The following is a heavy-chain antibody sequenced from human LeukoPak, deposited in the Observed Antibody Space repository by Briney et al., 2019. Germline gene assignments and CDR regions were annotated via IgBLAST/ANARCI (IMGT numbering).Heavy chain of an antibody. V-gene: IGHV3-30*18. CDR2: ISYDGSNK. D-gene: IGHD6-19*01. CDR1: GFTFSSYG. J-gene: IGHJ4*02. Sequence: GRSLRLSCAASGFTFSSYGMHWVRQAPGKGLEWVAVISYDGSNKYYADSVKGRFTISRENSKNTLYLQMNSLRAEDTAVYYCAKDSPTVAGNLGYWGQGTLVTVSS. CDR3: AKDSPTVAGNLGY.